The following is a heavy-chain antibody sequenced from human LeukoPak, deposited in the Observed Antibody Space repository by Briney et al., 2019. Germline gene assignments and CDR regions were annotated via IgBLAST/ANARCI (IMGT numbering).Heavy chain of an antibody. V-gene: IGHV3-74*03. CDR3: SRSQFDY. J-gene: IGHJ4*02. CDR1: GFPFSSYW. Sequence: GGSLRLSCAPSGFPFSSYWMLWVRQAPGKGLVWVSRISGDGTIKTYADFVRGRFTISRDNTKNILYLQMNSQSVEDTAIYFCSRSQFDYWGQGVLVTVSS. CDR2: ISGDGTIK.